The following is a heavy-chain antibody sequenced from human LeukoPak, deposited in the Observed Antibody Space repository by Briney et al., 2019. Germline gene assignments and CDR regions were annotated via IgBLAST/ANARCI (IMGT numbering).Heavy chain of an antibody. J-gene: IGHJ4*02. CDR2: IYSGSTT. D-gene: IGHD4/OR15-4a*01. V-gene: IGHV3-53*01. CDR1: DFTVSANF. Sequence: GGSLRLSCEASDFTVSANFMGWVRQAPGKGLEWVSVIYSGSTTYSADSVKGRFTISRDNSKNMLHLQMDSLRAEDTAVYYCARRAGAYSHPYDYWGQGTLVTVSS. CDR3: ARRAGAYSHPYDY.